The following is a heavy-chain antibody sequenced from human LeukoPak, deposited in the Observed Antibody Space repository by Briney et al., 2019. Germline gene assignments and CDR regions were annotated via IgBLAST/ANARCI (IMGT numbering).Heavy chain of an antibody. V-gene: IGHV5-51*01. CDR2: INPGDSDT. CDR1: GYSFTSSW. Sequence: GESLKISCQASGYSFTSSWIGWARQMPGKGLEWMAIINPGDSDTRYSPSFQGQVSISADKSISTVYLQWGSLKASDTAMYYCARQPGAGWFDPWGQGTLVTVSS. CDR3: ARQPGAGWFDP. D-gene: IGHD3-10*01. J-gene: IGHJ5*02.